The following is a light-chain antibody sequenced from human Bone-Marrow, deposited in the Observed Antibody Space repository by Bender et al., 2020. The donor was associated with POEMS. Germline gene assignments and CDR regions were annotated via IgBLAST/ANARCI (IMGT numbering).Light chain of an antibody. Sequence: QSALTQPASVSGSPGQSITISCTGSRSDIGSRDYVSWYQQLPDTAPKLILYDVSNRPSGVSDRFSGSKSGTTASLTISGLQAEDEADYFCSSCTVSSTYVVFGGGTKVTVL. CDR1: RSDIGSRDY. J-gene: IGLJ2*01. CDR2: DVS. V-gene: IGLV2-14*03. CDR3: SSCTVSSTYVV.